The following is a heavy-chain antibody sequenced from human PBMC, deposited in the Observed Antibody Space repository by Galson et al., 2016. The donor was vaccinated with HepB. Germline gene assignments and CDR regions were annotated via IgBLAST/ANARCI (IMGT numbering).Heavy chain of an antibody. CDR1: GFTFSSYA. Sequence: SLRLSCAASGFTFSSYAMHWVRQAPGKGLEYVSGITNNGGTTYYANPVKGRFTISRDNSKNTLYLQMGSLRAEDMGVYYCARNTFIAARPMDVWGKGTTVTVSS. D-gene: IGHD6-6*01. V-gene: IGHV3-64*01. CDR3: ARNTFIAARPMDV. J-gene: IGHJ6*04. CDR2: ITNNGGTT.